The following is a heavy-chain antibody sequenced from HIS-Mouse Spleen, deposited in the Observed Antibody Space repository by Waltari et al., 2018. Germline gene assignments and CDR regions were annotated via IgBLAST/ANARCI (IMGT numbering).Heavy chain of an antibody. D-gene: IGHD5-18*01. J-gene: IGHJ4*02. V-gene: IGHV4-34*01. CDR3: ARGYSYGYDY. CDR1: GGSFSGYY. Sequence: QVQLQQWGAGLLKPSETLSLTCAVHGGSFSGYYWSWIRQPPGKGLEWIGEINHSGSTNYNPSLKSRVTISVDTSKNQFSLKLSSVTAADTAVYYCARGYSYGYDYWGQGTLVTVSS. CDR2: INHSGST.